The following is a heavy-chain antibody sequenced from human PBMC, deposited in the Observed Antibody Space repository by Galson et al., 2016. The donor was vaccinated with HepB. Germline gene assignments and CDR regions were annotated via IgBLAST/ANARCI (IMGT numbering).Heavy chain of an antibody. J-gene: IGHJ4*02. CDR2: ISYDGSNR. V-gene: IGHV3-30*18. CDR3: AKDNGPYYFDY. CDR1: GFSFSTFG. Sequence: SLRLSCAASGFSFSTFGMHWVRQAPGKGLEWVAVISYDGSNRYYADSVKGRFTISRDNSKNTLYLQMSSLRPDDTAVYYCAKDNGPYYFDYWGQGTLVTVSS.